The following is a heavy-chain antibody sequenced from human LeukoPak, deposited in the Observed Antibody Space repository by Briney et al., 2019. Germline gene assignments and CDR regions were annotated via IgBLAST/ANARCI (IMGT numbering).Heavy chain of an antibody. D-gene: IGHD3-10*01. CDR1: GGSISSGGYY. CDR3: ARAAAVGGELDFDI. J-gene: IGHJ3*02. Sequence: SQTLSLTCTVSGGSISSGGYYWSWIRQHPGKGLEWIGCIYYSGSTNYNPSLKSRVTISVDTSKNQFSLKLSSVTAADTAVYYCARAAAVGGELDFDIWGQGTMVTVSS. V-gene: IGHV4-31*03. CDR2: IYYSGST.